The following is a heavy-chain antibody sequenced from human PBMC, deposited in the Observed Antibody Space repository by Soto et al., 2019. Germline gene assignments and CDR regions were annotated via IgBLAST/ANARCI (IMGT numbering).Heavy chain of an antibody. D-gene: IGHD5-12*01. CDR2: ISGSGGST. V-gene: IGHV3-23*01. CDR1: GFTFSSYA. J-gene: IGHJ5*01. CDR3: AKDRGRGYDWFDY. Sequence: PGGSLRLSCAASGFTFSSYAMSWVRQAPGKGLEWVSAISGSGGSTFYADSVKGRFTISRDTSKNTLFLQMNSLRAEDTAVYYCAKDRGRGYDWFDYWGQGTLVTSPQ.